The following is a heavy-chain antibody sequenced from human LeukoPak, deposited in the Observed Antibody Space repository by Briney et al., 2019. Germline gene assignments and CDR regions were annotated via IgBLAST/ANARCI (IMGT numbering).Heavy chain of an antibody. Sequence: GGSLRLSCAASGFTFSSYSMNWVRQAPGKGLEWVSSISSSSSYIYYADSVKGRFTISRDNSKNTLYLQMNSLRAEDTAVYYCAKETYSGSTGLRDYWGQGTLVTVSS. CDR1: GFTFSSYS. V-gene: IGHV3-21*04. CDR3: AKETYSGSTGLRDY. D-gene: IGHD1-26*01. J-gene: IGHJ4*02. CDR2: ISSSSSYI.